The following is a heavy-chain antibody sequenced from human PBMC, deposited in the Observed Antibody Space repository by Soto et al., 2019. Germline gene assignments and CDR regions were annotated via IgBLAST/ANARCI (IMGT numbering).Heavy chain of an antibody. Sequence: QVQLVESGGGVVQPGRSLRLSCAASGFTFSSYGMHWVRQAPGKGLEWVAVIWYDGSNKYYADSVKGRFTISRDNSKNTLYLQMNSLRAEDTAVYYCARTGGSSPTRGYYYYGMDVWGQGTTVTVSS. V-gene: IGHV3-33*01. CDR1: GFTFSSYG. CDR3: ARTGGSSPTRGYYYYGMDV. D-gene: IGHD6-6*01. CDR2: IWYDGSNK. J-gene: IGHJ6*02.